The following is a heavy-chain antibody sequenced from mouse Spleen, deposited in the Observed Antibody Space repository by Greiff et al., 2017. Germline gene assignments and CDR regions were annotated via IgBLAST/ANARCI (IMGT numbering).Heavy chain of an antibody. CDR1: GFTFSSYA. Sequence: EVKLMESGGGLVKPGGSLKLSCAASGFTFSSYAMSWVRQTPEKRLEWVATISSGGSYTYYPDSVKGRFTISRDNAKNTLYLQMSSLRSEDTAMYYCARHLRGSSYEDYWGQGTTLTVSS. V-gene: IGHV5-9-3*01. D-gene: IGHD1-1*01. J-gene: IGHJ2*01. CDR2: ISSGGSYT. CDR3: ARHLRGSSYEDY.